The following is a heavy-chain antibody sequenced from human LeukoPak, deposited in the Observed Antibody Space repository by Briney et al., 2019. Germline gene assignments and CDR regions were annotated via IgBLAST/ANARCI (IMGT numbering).Heavy chain of an antibody. CDR2: INPSGGST. D-gene: IGHD2-15*01. V-gene: IGHV1-46*01. J-gene: IGHJ3*01. CDR3: ARGYCSGGGCSVLDAFDG. Sequence: ASVKVSCKASGYTLTSYYIHWVRRAPGQGLEWMGKINPSGGSTSYPQKVQGRVTMTRDTSTTTVYMELSTLRSEDTAIYYCARGYCSGGGCSVLDAFDGWGQGTMVTVSS. CDR1: GYTLTSYY.